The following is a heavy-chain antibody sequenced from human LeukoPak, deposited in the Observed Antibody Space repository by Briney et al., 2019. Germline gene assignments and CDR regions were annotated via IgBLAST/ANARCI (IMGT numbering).Heavy chain of an antibody. CDR2: IDTDGSNT. V-gene: IGHV3-74*01. CDR1: GFTFSYYW. CDR3: ARGGSGWHRIDY. D-gene: IGHD6-19*01. Sequence: QPGGSLRLSCAASGFTFSYYWMYWVRQAPGKGLVWVSHIDTDGSNTRYADSVKGRFTISRDNAKNTLYLHLNSLRVEDTAVFYCARGGSGWHRIDYWGQGTLVTVSS. J-gene: IGHJ4*02.